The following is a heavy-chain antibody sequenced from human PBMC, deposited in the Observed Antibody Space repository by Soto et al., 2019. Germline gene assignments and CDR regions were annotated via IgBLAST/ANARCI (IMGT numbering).Heavy chain of an antibody. CDR3: ARGFLDIVVVVAATPSDAFDI. CDR1: GYTFTSYY. V-gene: IGHV1-46*01. CDR2: IKPSGGST. D-gene: IGHD2-15*01. J-gene: IGHJ3*02. Sequence: ASVKVSCKASGYTFTSYYMHWVRQAPGQGLEWMGIIKPSGGSTSYAQKFQGRVTMTRDTSTSTFYMELSSLRSEDTAVYYCARGFLDIVVVVAATPSDAFDIWGQGTMVTVSS.